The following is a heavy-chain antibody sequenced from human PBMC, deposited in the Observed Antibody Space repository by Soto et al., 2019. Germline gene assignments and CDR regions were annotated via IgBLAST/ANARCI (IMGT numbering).Heavy chain of an antibody. J-gene: IGHJ4*02. CDR1: GGSISSYY. CDR2: IYTSGST. V-gene: IGHV4-4*07. D-gene: IGHD6-13*01. CDR3: ARGLAAAGMYYFDY. Sequence: LSLTCTVSGGSISSYYWSWIRQPAGKGLEWIGRIYTSGSTNYNPSLKSRVTMSVDTSKNQFSLKLSSVTAADTAVYYCARGLAAAGMYYFDYWGQGTLVTVSS.